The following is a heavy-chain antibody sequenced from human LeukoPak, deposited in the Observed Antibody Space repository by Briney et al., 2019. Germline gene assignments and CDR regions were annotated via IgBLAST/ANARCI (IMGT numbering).Heavy chain of an antibody. J-gene: IGHJ4*02. CDR3: ARASLSEIIAAEAFFDS. CDR2: ISGTGTYI. CDR1: GFAFSSYS. V-gene: IGHV3-21*01. D-gene: IGHD6-13*01. Sequence: GGSLRLSCAASGFAFSSYSMNWVRQAPGKGVEWVSSISGTGTYIYFANSLKGRFSISRDNAENSLFLQMNSLRAEDTAVYFCARASLSEIIAAEAFFDSWGQGTLVTVSS.